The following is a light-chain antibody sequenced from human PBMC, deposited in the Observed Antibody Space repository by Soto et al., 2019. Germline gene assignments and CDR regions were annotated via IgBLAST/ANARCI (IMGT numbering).Light chain of an antibody. CDR2: AAS. J-gene: IGKJ2*01. V-gene: IGKV1-39*01. CDR1: EKMTRY. CDR3: QHSFTTPYT. Sequence: DIQLIQSPSSLSASVGDRVTITCRANEKMTRYLNWYQQKPGKAPKLLIYAASSLQSGVPSRFSGSGSGTDFTLTISSLQPEDSASYYCQHSFTTPYTFGQGTKVDIK.